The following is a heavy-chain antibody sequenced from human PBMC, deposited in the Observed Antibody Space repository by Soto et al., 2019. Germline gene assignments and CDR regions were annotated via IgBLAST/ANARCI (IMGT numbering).Heavy chain of an antibody. CDR3: ARIKTTVSYYYYYAMDV. D-gene: IGHD4-4*01. CDR1: GFTFSSYA. CDR2: ISYDGSNK. J-gene: IGHJ6*02. V-gene: IGHV3-30-3*01. Sequence: GGSLRLSCAASGFTFSSYAMHWVRQAPGKGLEWVAVISYDGSNKYYADSVKGRFTISRDNSKNTLYLQMNSLRAEDTTVYYCARIKTTVSYYYYYAMDVWGQGTTVTVSS.